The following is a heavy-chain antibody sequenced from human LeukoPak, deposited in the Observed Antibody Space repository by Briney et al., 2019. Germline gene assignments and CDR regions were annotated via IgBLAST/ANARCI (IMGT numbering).Heavy chain of an antibody. V-gene: IGHV1-18*01. Sequence: GASVKVSCKASGYTFTSYGISWVRQAPGQGLEWMRWISAYNGNTNYAQKLQGRVTMTTDTSTSTAYMELRSLRSDDTAVYYCASTEYCGGDCYPTYFDYWGQGTLVTVSS. CDR3: ASTEYCGGDCYPTYFDY. CDR1: GYTFTSYG. D-gene: IGHD2-21*02. CDR2: ISAYNGNT. J-gene: IGHJ4*02.